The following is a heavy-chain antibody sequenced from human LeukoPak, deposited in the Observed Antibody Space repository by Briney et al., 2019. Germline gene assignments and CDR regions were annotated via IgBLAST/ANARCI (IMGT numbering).Heavy chain of an antibody. Sequence: PSETLSLTCAVSGGSISSGGYSWSWIRQPPGKGLEWIGYIYHSGSTYYNPSLKSRVTISVDRSKNQFSLKLGSVTAADTAVYYCARKPSGRAPYAFDIWGQGTMVTVSS. CDR1: GGSISSGGYS. J-gene: IGHJ3*02. CDR3: ARKPSGRAPYAFDI. CDR2: IYHSGST. D-gene: IGHD2-15*01. V-gene: IGHV4-30-2*01.